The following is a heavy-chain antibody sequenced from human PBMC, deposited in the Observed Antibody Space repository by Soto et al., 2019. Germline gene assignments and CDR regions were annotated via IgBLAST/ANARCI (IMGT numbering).Heavy chain of an antibody. D-gene: IGHD2-8*01. V-gene: IGHV3-23*01. J-gene: IGHJ4*02. CDR3: AKDGRYCTNAVCWVDY. CDR2: ISGSGDNT. CDR1: GFTFSIYA. Sequence: EVQLLESGGGLVQPGGSLRLSCAASGFTFSIYAMNWVRQAPGKGLERVSAISGSGDNTYYADSVKGRFTISRDNSKNTLYLQMNSLRAEDTAVYYCAKDGRYCTNAVCWVDYWGQGTLVTVSS.